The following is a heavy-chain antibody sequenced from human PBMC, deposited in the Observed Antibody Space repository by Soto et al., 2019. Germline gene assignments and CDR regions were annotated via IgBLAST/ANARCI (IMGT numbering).Heavy chain of an antibody. CDR1: GFTFSSYG. CDR3: ARTYSTSWANAFDI. CDR2: IWSDGSYK. V-gene: IGHV3-33*01. J-gene: IGHJ3*02. D-gene: IGHD2-2*01. Sequence: QVLLVESGGGVVQPGKSLRLSCAASGFTFSSYGMHWVRQAPGKGLEWVAIIWSDGSYKHYADSVKGRFTISRDNSNNRLYQQMDSLRAEDRAVYYCARTYSTSWANAFDIGGQGTLVTVSS.